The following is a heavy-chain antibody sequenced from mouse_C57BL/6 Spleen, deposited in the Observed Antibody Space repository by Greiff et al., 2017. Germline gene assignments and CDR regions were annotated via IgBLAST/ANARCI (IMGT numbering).Heavy chain of an antibody. CDR2: INPYNGGT. Sequence: EVQVVESGPVLVKPGASVKMSCKASGYTFTDYYMNWVKQSHGKSLEWIGVINPYNGGTSYNQKFKGKATLTVDKSSSTAYMELNSLTSEDSAVYYCARYYGSSYGAMDYWGQGTSVTVSS. J-gene: IGHJ4*01. CDR3: ARYYGSSYGAMDY. V-gene: IGHV1-19*01. CDR1: GYTFTDYY. D-gene: IGHD1-1*01.